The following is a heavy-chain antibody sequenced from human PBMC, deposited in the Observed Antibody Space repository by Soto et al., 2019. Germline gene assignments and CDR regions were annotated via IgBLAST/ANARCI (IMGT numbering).Heavy chain of an antibody. D-gene: IGHD3-22*01. V-gene: IGHV3-21*01. CDR1: GFTFSSYS. CDR3: ARSYYDSSGTGGWFDP. CDR2: ISSSSSYI. Sequence: EVQLVESGGGLVKPGGSLRLSCAASGFTFSSYSMNWVRQAPGKGLEWVSSISSSSSYIYYADSVKGRFTISRDNAKNSLYLQMNSLRAEDTAVYYCARSYYDSSGTGGWFDPWGQGTLVTVSS. J-gene: IGHJ5*02.